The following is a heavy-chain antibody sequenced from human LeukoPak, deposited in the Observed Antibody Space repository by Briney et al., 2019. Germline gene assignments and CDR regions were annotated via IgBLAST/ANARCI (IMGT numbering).Heavy chain of an antibody. V-gene: IGHV1-69*13. CDR1: GGTFSSYA. CDR2: IIPIFGTA. J-gene: IGHJ4*02. CDR3: ARDNAGAVYYYDSSGYYSSFDY. Sequence: SVKVSCKASGGTFSSYAISWVRQAPGQGLEWMGGIIPIFGTANYAQKFQGRVTITADESTSTAYMELSSLRSEDTAVYYCARDNAGAVYYYDSSGYYSSFDYWGQGTLVTVSS. D-gene: IGHD3-22*01.